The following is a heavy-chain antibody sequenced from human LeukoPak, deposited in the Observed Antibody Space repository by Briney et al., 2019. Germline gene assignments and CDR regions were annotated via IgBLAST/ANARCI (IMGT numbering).Heavy chain of an antibody. CDR3: ATGSDFYYDS. CDR1: GFTFTRNC. D-gene: IGHD1-26*01. J-gene: IGHJ5*01. CDR2: IPHDGSSA. Sequence: PGRSLRLSCVASGFTFTRNCMHWVRQAPGKGLEWVAAIPHDGSSALYADSVKGRFIISRDNSKNTQYLQMNSLRIEDSAVYYCATGSDFYYDSWGQGILVTVSS. V-gene: IGHV3-30-3*01.